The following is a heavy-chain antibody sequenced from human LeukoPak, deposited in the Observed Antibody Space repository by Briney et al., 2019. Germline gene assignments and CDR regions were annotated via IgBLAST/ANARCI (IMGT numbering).Heavy chain of an antibody. CDR1: GGSFSGYY. Sequence: PSETLSLTCAVYGGSFSGYYWSWIRQPPGKGLEWIGEINHSGSTNYNPSLKSRVTISVDTSKNQFSLKLSSVTAADTAVYYCARHYYGSGSYSVWGQGTLVTVSS. CDR3: ARHYYGSGSYSV. V-gene: IGHV4-34*01. J-gene: IGHJ4*02. D-gene: IGHD3-10*01. CDR2: INHSGST.